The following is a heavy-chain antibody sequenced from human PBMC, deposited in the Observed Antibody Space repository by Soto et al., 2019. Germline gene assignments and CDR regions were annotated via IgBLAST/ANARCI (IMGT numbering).Heavy chain of an antibody. J-gene: IGHJ6*02. Sequence: SETLSLTCTVSGGSVSSGSYYWSWIRQPPGKGLEWIGYIYYSGSTNYNPSLKSRVTISVDTSKNQFSLKLSSVTAADTAVYYCARAYSSSWPTYGMDVWGQGTTVTVSS. V-gene: IGHV4-61*01. CDR3: ARAYSSSWPTYGMDV. D-gene: IGHD6-13*01. CDR1: GGSVSSGSYY. CDR2: IYYSGST.